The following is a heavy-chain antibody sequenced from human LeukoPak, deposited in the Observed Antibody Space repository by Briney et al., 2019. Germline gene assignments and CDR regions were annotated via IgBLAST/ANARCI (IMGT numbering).Heavy chain of an antibody. D-gene: IGHD2-15*01. Sequence: PSETLSLTCTVSGGSISSGSYYWSWIRQPAGKGLEWIGRIYTRGRTHYNPSLKSRVTISLDTSKNQFSLKLSSVTAADTAVYYCARETRSGGSLLRGNLFDPWGQGTLVTVSS. V-gene: IGHV4-61*02. CDR2: IYTRGRT. J-gene: IGHJ5*02. CDR3: ARETRSGGSLLRGNLFDP. CDR1: GGSISSGSYY.